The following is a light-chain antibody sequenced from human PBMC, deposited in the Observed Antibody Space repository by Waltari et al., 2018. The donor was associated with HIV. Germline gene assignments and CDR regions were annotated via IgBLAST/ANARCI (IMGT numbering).Light chain of an antibody. CDR1: QSVTRSY. Sequence: ELVLTQSPGTLSLSPGERVTLSCRASQSVTRSYLAWYQQNPGQAPRLLIYGASSRATGIPDRCSGSGSGTDFTLTISRLEPEDFAVYYCQQYGSSPFTFGPGTKVDIK. CDR2: GAS. CDR3: QQYGSSPFT. V-gene: IGKV3-20*01. J-gene: IGKJ3*01.